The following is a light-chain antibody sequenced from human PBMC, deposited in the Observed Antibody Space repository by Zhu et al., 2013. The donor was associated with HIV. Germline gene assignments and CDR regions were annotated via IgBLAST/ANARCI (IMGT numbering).Light chain of an antibody. Sequence: DIVLTQSPATLSLSPGERATLSCRASQSVRSFLAWYQHKPGQAPRLLIYDASKRATGIPDRFSGSGSGTDFTLSISRLDPEDFAVYYCQQYDSSSLTFGGGTTVEI. J-gene: IGKJ4*01. V-gene: IGKV3-20*01. CDR1: QSVRSF. CDR3: QQYDSSSLT. CDR2: DAS.